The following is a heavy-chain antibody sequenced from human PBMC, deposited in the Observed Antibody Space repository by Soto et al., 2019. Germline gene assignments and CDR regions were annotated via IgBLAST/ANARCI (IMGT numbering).Heavy chain of an antibody. CDR2: IYYSGTT. CDR1: GDSISSYY. D-gene: IGHD1-7*01. V-gene: IGHV4-59*01. CDR3: STCFCENYRRRHAEGYYFDS. J-gene: IGHJ4*02. Sequence: SETLSLTCTVSGDSISSYYWSWIRQPPGKGLEWLGYIYYSGTTSYNPSLKSRVTISVDTSKNQFSLPLNSVTAAATAVYYCSTCFCENYRRRHAEGYYFDSWGQGTLVTVSS.